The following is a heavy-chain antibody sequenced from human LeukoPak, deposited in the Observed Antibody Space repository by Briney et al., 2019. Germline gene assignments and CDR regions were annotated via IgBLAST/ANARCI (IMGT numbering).Heavy chain of an antibody. CDR2: IWYDGSNK. Sequence: PGRSLRLSCAASGFTFSSYGMHWVRQAPGKGLEWLAVIWYDGSNKYYADSVKGRFTISRDNSKNTLYLQMNSLRAEDTAVYYWGRAPIPGQWLVASGGKGPRVPVSS. CDR3: GRAPIPGQWLVAS. CDR1: GFTFSSYG. D-gene: IGHD6-19*01. V-gene: IGHV3-33*01. J-gene: IGHJ4*02.